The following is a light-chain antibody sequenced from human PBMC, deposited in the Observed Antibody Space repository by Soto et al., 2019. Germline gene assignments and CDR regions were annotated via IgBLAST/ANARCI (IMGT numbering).Light chain of an antibody. J-gene: IGKJ2*01. CDR2: GAS. CDR1: QSVRSSY. Sequence: EIVLTQSPGTLSVSPGERATLSCRASQSVRSSYLAWYQQKPGQAPRLLIYGASSRATGIPDRFSGSGSGTEFTLTISRLEPADFAVYYCQQYGNAPNTFGQGTKLEIK. CDR3: QQYGNAPNT. V-gene: IGKV3-20*01.